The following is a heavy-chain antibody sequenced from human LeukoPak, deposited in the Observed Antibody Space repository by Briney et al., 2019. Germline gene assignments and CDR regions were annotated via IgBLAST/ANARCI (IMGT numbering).Heavy chain of an antibody. D-gene: IGHD3-3*01. Sequence: GGSLRLSCAASGFTFSSYAIRWVRQAPGKGLEWVAVISYDGTNKYYSDSVKSRFTISRANSKNTLYLQMNSLRPEDTAVYYCARDLGVDDFGVVYPRAFDYWGQGTLATVSS. CDR2: ISYDGTNK. J-gene: IGHJ4*02. V-gene: IGHV3-30-3*01. CDR1: GFTFSSYA. CDR3: ARDLGVDDFGVVYPRAFDY.